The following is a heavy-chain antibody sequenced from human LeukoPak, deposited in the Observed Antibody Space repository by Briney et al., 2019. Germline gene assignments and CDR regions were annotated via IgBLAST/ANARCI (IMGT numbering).Heavy chain of an antibody. CDR3: ARVICSGGSCRFDY. V-gene: IGHV4-4*02. CDR2: IYHSGST. J-gene: IGHJ4*02. CDR1: GGSISSRNW. Sequence: SETLSLTCAVSGGSISSRNWWSWVRQPPGKGLEWIGEIYHSGSTNYNPSLKTRVTISVDKSKNQFSLKLSSVTAADTAVYYCARVICSGGSCRFDYWGQGTLVTVSS. D-gene: IGHD2-15*01.